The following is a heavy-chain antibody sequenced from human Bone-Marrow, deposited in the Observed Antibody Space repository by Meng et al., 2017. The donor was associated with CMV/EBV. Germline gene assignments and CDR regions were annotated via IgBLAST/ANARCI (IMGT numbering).Heavy chain of an antibody. CDR3: ARPRGYSGYDPFDY. V-gene: IGHV1-2*02. Sequence: ASVKVSCKASGYTFTGYYMHWVRQAPGQGLEWMGWINPNSGGTNYAQKFQGRVTMTRDTSISTAYMELSRLRSDDTAVYYCARPRGYSGYDPFDYWGQGTLVTVYS. J-gene: IGHJ4*02. CDR2: INPNSGGT. CDR1: GYTFTGYY. D-gene: IGHD5-12*01.